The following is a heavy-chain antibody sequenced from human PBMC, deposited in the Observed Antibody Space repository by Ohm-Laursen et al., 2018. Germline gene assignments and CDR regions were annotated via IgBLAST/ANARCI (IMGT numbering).Heavy chain of an antibody. Sequence: SLRLSCAASGFTFSSYAMSWVRQAPGKGLEWVSAISGSGGSTYYADSVKGRFTISRDSSENTVYFQMNDLRAEGTALYYCAKARSAVVFAASNHWGQGALVIVSS. D-gene: IGHD2-15*01. V-gene: IGHV3-23*01. J-gene: IGHJ5*02. CDR3: AKARSAVVFAASNH. CDR1: GFTFSSYA. CDR2: ISGSGGST.